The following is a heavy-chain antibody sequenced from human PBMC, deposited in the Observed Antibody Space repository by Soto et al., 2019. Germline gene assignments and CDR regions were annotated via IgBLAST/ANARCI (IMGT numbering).Heavy chain of an antibody. CDR1: GYTFTSYG. Sequence: QVQLVQSGAEVKKPGASVKVSCKASGYTFTSYGISSVRQAPGQGLEWMGWTSAYNGNTNYAQKLQGRVTMTTDTSTSTAYMGLRSLRSDDTAVYYCARRQWLVGGYYYGMDVWGQGTTVTVSS. D-gene: IGHD6-19*01. V-gene: IGHV1-18*01. CDR2: TSAYNGNT. J-gene: IGHJ6*02. CDR3: ARRQWLVGGYYYGMDV.